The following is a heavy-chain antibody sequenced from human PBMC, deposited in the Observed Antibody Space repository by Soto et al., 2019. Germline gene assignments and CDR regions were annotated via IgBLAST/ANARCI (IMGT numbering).Heavy chain of an antibody. CDR3: ETGTTSDVEYFQH. CDR1: GGSISSSSYY. D-gene: IGHD1-7*01. Sequence: SETLSLTCTVSGGSISSSSYYWGWIRQPPGKGLEWIGSIYYSGSTYYNPSLKSQVTISVDTSKNQFSLKLSSVTAADTAVYYCETGTTSDVEYFQHWGQGTLVTVSS. V-gene: IGHV4-39*01. CDR2: IYYSGST. J-gene: IGHJ1*01.